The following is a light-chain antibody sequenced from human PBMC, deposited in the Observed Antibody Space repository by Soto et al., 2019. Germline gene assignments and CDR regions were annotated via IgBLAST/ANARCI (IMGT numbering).Light chain of an antibody. CDR2: LGS. V-gene: IGKV2-28*01. Sequence: DVVMTQSPLSLPVTLGQPACISCRSTESLLHSYGYNYLDWYLQKPVQSPQLLIYLGSNRSSGVPDRFSGSGSGTDFTLKISRVEAEDVGVYYCMQALQSPRTFGQGTKADI. CDR3: MQALQSPRT. CDR1: ESLLHSYGYNY. J-gene: IGKJ1*01.